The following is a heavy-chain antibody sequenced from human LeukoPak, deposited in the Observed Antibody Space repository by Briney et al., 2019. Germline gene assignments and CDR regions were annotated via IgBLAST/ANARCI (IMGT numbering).Heavy chain of an antibody. Sequence: ASVKVSCKASGYTVTDHALHWVRQAPGQGLEWMGWINPNSGGTNYAQKFQGRVTMTRDTSISTAYMELSRLRSDDTAVYYCARDRRGYSYGHYFDYWGQGTLVTVSS. V-gene: IGHV1-2*02. J-gene: IGHJ4*02. CDR1: GYTVTDHA. CDR3: ARDRRGYSYGHYFDY. D-gene: IGHD5-18*01. CDR2: INPNSGGT.